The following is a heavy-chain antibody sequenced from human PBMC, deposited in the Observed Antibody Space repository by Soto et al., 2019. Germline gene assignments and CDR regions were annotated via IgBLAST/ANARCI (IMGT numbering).Heavy chain of an antibody. CDR2: ISPFHGNT. D-gene: IGHD2-2*01. V-gene: IGHV1-18*01. J-gene: IGHJ5*02. Sequence: ASVKVSCKTSGYTFLDFGISWVRQAPGQGLEWMGWISPFHGNTEYAPKVLGRATMTTDTSTSTAYLELRSLRSDDTAVYYCARGGVVVVSSAFQLGFDPWGQGTLVTVSS. CDR3: ARGGVVVVSSAFQLGFDP. CDR1: GYTFLDFG.